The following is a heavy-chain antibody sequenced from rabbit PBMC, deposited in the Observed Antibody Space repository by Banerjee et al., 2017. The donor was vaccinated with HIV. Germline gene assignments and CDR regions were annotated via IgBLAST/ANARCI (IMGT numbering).Heavy chain of an antibody. Sequence: QEQLVESGGGLVTLGGSLKLSCKASGIDFSSYGISWVRQAPGKGLEWIAYIYPDYGSTDYASWVNGRFTISLDNAQNTVFLQMTSLTAADTATYFCARDDSGSFNLWGQGTLVTVS. D-gene: IGHD1-1*01. CDR2: IYPDYGST. J-gene: IGHJ4*01. CDR1: GIDFSSYG. V-gene: IGHV1S47*01. CDR3: ARDDSGSFNL.